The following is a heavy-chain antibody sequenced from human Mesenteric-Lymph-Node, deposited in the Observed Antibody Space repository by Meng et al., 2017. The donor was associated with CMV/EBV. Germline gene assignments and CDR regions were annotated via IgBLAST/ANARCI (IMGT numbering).Heavy chain of an antibody. CDR1: GGSFSGYY. V-gene: IGHV4-34*01. D-gene: IGHD2-21*01. CDR2: INHSGST. CDR3: AREALAHCGGDCYPFDY. J-gene: IGHJ4*02. Sequence: YGGSFSGYYWSWIRQPPGKGLECIGEINHSGSTNYNPSLKSRVTISVDTSKNQFSLKLSSVTGADTAVYYCAREALAHCGGDCYPFDYWGQGTLVTVSS.